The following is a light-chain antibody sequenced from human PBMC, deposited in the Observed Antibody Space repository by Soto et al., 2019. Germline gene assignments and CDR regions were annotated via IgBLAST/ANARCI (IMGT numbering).Light chain of an antibody. Sequence: DIQMTQSPSSLSASVGDRVTITCRASQSISSYLNWYQQKPGKAPKLLIYAASSLQSGVPSRFSGSGSGTDFTLTISSLQPEDFATYYCQQSYSTIFTFGPGTKVDTK. J-gene: IGKJ3*01. V-gene: IGKV1-39*01. CDR3: QQSYSTIFT. CDR2: AAS. CDR1: QSISSY.